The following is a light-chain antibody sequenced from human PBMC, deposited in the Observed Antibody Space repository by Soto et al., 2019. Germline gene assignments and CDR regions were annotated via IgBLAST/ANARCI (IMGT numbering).Light chain of an antibody. CDR2: HVS. CDR1: QSVSSY. Sequence: EVVLTQSPDTLSLSPGGSATLSCRASQSVSSYLAWYQQRPGQALRLLIYHVSKRATGIPARFSGSGSRTDFTLTITSLEPEDFAIYFCHQRSNWPLTFGGGTKLEIK. J-gene: IGKJ4*01. V-gene: IGKV3-11*01. CDR3: HQRSNWPLT.